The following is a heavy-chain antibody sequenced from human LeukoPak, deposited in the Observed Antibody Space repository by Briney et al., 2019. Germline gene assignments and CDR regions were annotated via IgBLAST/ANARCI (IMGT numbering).Heavy chain of an antibody. J-gene: IGHJ4*02. V-gene: IGHV1-18*01. D-gene: IGHD3-22*01. CDR3: ATDYYYDSSGSYYTVDY. CDR1: GYTFTSYG. CDR2: ISAYNGNT. Sequence: GASVKVSCKASGYTFTSYGISWVRQAPGQGLEWMGWISAYNGNTNYPQKLQGRVTMTTDTSTSTAYMELRSLRSEDTAVYYCATDYYYDSSGSYYTVDYWGQGTLVTVSS.